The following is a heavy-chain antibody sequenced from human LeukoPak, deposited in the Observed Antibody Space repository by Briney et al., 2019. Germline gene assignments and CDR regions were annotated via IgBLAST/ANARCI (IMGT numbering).Heavy chain of an antibody. CDR3: ARDQSFGGSGSYYYNWFDP. V-gene: IGHV1-2*02. D-gene: IGHD3-10*01. CDR1: GYTFTGYY. Sequence: PEASVKVSCKASGYTFTGYYMHWVRQAPGQGLEWMGWINSDTAVTNYAQNFQGRVTLTRDTSISTTYLELSSLRSDDTAVYYCARDQSFGGSGSYYYNWFDPWGQGTLVTVSS. CDR2: INSDTAVT. J-gene: IGHJ5*02.